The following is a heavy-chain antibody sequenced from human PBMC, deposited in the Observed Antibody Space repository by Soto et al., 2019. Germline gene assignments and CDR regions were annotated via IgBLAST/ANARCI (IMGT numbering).Heavy chain of an antibody. Sequence: QLQLQESGPGLVKPSETLSLTCTVSGGSISSSSYYWGWIRQPPGKGLEWIGSIYYSGGTYYNPYPTTRVTISVDTSKNQFSLKLSSVTAADTAVYYCSGLDRRQLLSSFDYWGQGTLVTVSS. D-gene: IGHD1-26*01. J-gene: IGHJ4*02. CDR1: GGSISSSSYY. V-gene: IGHV4-39*01. CDR3: SGLDRRQLLSSFDY. CDR2: IYYSGGT.